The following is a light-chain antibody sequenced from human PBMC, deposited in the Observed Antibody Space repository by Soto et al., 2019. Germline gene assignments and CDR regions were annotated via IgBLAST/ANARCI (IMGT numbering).Light chain of an antibody. J-gene: IGKJ2*01. V-gene: IGKV3-15*01. CDR2: DAS. Sequence: ELVRTQSPATLSVSPGERVTLSCRASQSVSSNLDWYQQKPGQAPRLLIYDASTRATGIPASFSGSGSGTEFTLTISSLQSQDFSVYFCQQYNNWPPYTFGQGTKLEIK. CDR1: QSVSSN. CDR3: QQYNNWPPYT.